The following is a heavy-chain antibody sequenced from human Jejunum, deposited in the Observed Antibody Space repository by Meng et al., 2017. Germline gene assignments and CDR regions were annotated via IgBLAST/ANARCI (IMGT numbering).Heavy chain of an antibody. CDR1: GFTFSSYR. Sequence: GGSLRLSCAASGFTFSSYRMHWVRQAPGKRPEWVAVISEDGNIQYYADSVKGRFTISRDNSKNTLSLQMNSLRVDDTAVFYCVRIKAAASLGDAFAIWGPGKKV. CDR2: ISEDGNIQ. CDR3: VRIKAAASLGDAFAI. D-gene: IGHD6-13*01. J-gene: IGHJ3*02. V-gene: IGHV3-30*04.